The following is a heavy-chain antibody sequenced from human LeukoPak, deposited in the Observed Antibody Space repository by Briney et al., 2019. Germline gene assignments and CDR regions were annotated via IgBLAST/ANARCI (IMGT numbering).Heavy chain of an antibody. Sequence: SETLSLTCTVSGGSISSSSYYWGWIRQPPGKGLEWLGSIYYSGSTYYNPSLKSRVTISVDTSKNQFSLKLSSVTAADTAVYYCARDQWELHRTFDYWGQGTLVTVSS. V-gene: IGHV4-39*07. D-gene: IGHD1-26*01. J-gene: IGHJ4*02. CDR3: ARDQWELHRTFDY. CDR1: GGSISSSSYY. CDR2: IYYSGST.